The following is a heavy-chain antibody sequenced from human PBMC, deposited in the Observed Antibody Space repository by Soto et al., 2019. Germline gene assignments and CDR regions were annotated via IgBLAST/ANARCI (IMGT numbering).Heavy chain of an antibody. V-gene: IGHV3-21*01. CDR1: GFTFSSYS. CDR3: ASSRAPSIAPVGY. Sequence: GGSLRLSCAASGFTFSSYSMNWVRQAPGKGLELVSSISSSSSYIYYADSVKGRFTISRDNAKNSLYLQMNSLRAEDTAVYYCASSRAPSIAPVGYWGQGTLVTVAS. CDR2: ISSSSSYI. D-gene: IGHD6-13*01. J-gene: IGHJ4*02.